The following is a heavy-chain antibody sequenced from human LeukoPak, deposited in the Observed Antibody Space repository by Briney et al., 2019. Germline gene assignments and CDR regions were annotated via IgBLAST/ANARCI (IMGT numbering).Heavy chain of an antibody. D-gene: IGHD5-12*01. CDR1: RYRFTGYY. CDR3: ARGGYSGYESTDY. CDR2: INANTGGT. Sequence: ASVKVSCKASRYRFTGYYMHWVRQVPGQGLEWVGWINANTGGTNYAQKFQGRVTMTRDTSISTAYMELSRLRSDDTAMYYCARGGYSGYESTDYWGQGTLVTVSS. J-gene: IGHJ4*02. V-gene: IGHV1-2*02.